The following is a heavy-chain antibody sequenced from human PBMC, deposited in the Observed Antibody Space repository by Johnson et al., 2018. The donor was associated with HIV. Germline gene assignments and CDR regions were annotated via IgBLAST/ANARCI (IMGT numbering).Heavy chain of an antibody. D-gene: IGHD2-15*01. CDR1: GFTVSSNY. J-gene: IGHJ3*01. CDR3: ASEGLYCSGDSCYSYTFDV. CDR2: LYSGGIT. V-gene: IGHV3-66*01. Sequence: VQLVESGGGLVQPGGSLRLSCAASGFTVSSNYMSWVRQAPGKGLEWVSLLYSGGITYYADSVKGRFTIYRDNSKNTLYLQMSSLRAEDTALDYCASEGLYCSGDSCYSYTFDVWGQGTTVIVSS.